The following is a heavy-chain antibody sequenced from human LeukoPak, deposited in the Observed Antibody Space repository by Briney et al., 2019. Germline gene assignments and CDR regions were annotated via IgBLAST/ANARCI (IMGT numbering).Heavy chain of an antibody. J-gene: IGHJ3*02. CDR1: GFTFSSYS. CDR3: ARDNYDFWSGYYRRRDAFDI. Sequence: GGSLRLSCAASGFTFSSYSMNWVRQAPGKGLEWVSSISSSSSYIYYADSVKGRFTISRDNAKNSLYLQMNSLRAEDTAVYYCARDNYDFWSGYYRRRDAFDIWGQGTMVTVSS. D-gene: IGHD3-3*01. CDR2: ISSSSSYI. V-gene: IGHV3-21*01.